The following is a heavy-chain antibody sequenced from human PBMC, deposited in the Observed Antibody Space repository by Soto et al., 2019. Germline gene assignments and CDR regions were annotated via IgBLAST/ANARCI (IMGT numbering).Heavy chain of an antibody. Sequence: PSETLSLTCTVSGGSISSSSYYWGWIRQPPGKGLEWIGSIYYSGSTYYNPSLKSRVTISVDTSKNQFSLKLSSVTAADTAVYYCARNIHSSGTTIIDYWGQGTLVTVSS. V-gene: IGHV4-39*01. CDR1: GGSISSSSYY. D-gene: IGHD3-22*01. CDR2: IYYSGST. CDR3: ARNIHSSGTTIIDY. J-gene: IGHJ4*02.